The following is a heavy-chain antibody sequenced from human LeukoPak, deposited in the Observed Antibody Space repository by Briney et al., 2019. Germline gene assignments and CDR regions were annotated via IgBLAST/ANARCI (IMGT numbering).Heavy chain of an antibody. J-gene: IGHJ6*03. V-gene: IGHV3-48*03. CDR2: ISSSGSTI. D-gene: IGHD1-26*01. CDR3: ARVELAPYYYYMDV. Sequence: GGSLRLSCAASGFSISSYEMNWVRQAPGKGLEWVSYISSSGSTIYYADSGKGRFTISRDNAKNSLYLQMNSLRAEDTAVYYCARVELAPYYYYMDVWGKGTTVTVSS. CDR1: GFSISSYE.